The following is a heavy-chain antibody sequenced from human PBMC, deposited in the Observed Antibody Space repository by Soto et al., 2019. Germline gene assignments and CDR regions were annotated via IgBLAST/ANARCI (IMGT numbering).Heavy chain of an antibody. J-gene: IGHJ4*02. D-gene: IGHD3-22*01. CDR3: VRDWLNHYFDY. CDR2: VSHDGSNK. Sequence: GGSLRLSCAASGFTFVKFGMHWVRQAQGKGLEWVAVVSHDGSNKHYADSVKGRFTISRDNSKNTVYMQMNSLRVEDTAVYYCVRDWLNHYFDYWGQGALVTVSS. CDR1: GFTFVKFG. V-gene: IGHV3-30-3*01.